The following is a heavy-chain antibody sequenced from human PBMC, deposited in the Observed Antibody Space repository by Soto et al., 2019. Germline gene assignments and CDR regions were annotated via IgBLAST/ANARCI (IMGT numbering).Heavy chain of an antibody. V-gene: IGHV4-61*08. D-gene: IGHD6-19*01. J-gene: IGHJ5*01. CDR2: IYYSGST. CDR3: AREGYRSGWSGIGALNWFDS. Sequence: SETLSLTCAVSGGSSSSGGYYWSWIRQPPGKGLEWIGYIYYSGSTNYNPSLKSRVTISVDTSKNQFSLKLSSVTAADTAVYYCAREGYRSGWSGIGALNWFDSWGQGTLVTVSS. CDR1: GGSSSSGGYY.